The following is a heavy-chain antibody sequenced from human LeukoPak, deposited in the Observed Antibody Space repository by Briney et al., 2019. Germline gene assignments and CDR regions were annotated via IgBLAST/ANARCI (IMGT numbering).Heavy chain of an antibody. J-gene: IGHJ4*02. V-gene: IGHV3-30*18. Sequence: GGSLRLSCAASGFTFSDYGMYWVRQAPGKGLEWVAAISYEGSNKYYGDSVKGRITISRDNARNTVDLQMNSLRAEDTAVYYCVKSLDRHYYDIHGPLSHWGQGTLVTVSS. CDR3: VKSLDRHYYDIHGPLSH. CDR1: GFTFSDYG. D-gene: IGHD3-22*01. CDR2: ISYEGSNK.